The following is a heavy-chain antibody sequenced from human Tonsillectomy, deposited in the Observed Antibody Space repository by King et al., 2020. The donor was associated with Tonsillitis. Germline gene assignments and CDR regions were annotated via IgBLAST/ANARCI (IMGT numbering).Heavy chain of an antibody. CDR3: AKDSGPVAVSGDFDD. CDR1: GFTFSNFA. Sequence: VHLEESGGGVVQPGRSLRLSCAASGFTFSNFAMHWVRQAPGMGLEWVAVISYAGLSLNNVESVKGRFTISRDNSNNTLYLQMNSLRPEDTAVYYCAKDSGPVAVSGDFDDWGQGTLVIVSS. CDR2: ISYAGLSL. V-gene: IGHV3-30*18. D-gene: IGHD6-19*01. J-gene: IGHJ4*02.